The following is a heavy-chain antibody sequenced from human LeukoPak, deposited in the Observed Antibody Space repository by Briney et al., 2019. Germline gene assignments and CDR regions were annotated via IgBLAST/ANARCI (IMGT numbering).Heavy chain of an antibody. Sequence: PGGSLRLSCAASGFTFSSYAMSWVRQVPGKGLEWVSVISGSGDNTYYGDSVKGRFTISRDNSKNTLYLQMNSLTAEDTAVYYCAKGGPSGTYYLLHYWGQGILVTVSS. CDR3: AKGGPSGTYYLLHY. CDR1: GFTFSSYA. J-gene: IGHJ4*02. D-gene: IGHD3-10*01. CDR2: ISGSGDNT. V-gene: IGHV3-23*01.